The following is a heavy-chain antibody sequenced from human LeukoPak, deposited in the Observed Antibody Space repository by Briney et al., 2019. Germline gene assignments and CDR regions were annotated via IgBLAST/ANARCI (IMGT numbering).Heavy chain of an antibody. CDR2: IIPIFGTA. J-gene: IGHJ4*02. CDR1: GGTFSSYA. V-gene: IGHV1-69*13. D-gene: IGHD2-15*01. CDR3: ATLPKPGYCSGGSCLTGGY. Sequence: SVKVSCKASGGTFSSYAISWVRQAPGQGLEWMGGIIPIFGTANYAQKFQGRVTITADESTSTAYMELSSLRSEDTAVYYCATLPKPGYCSGGSCLTGGYWGQGTLVTVSS.